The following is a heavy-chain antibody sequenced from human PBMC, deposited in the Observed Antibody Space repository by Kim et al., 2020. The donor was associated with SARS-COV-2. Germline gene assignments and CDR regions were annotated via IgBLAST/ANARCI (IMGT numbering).Heavy chain of an antibody. V-gene: IGHV3-7*05. CDR2: MNEVGSQK. CDR3: TRPVAQGFAGLDY. CDR1: GFTFSRFW. D-gene: IGHD5-12*01. J-gene: IGHJ4*02. Sequence: GGSLRLSCAASGFTFSRFWMNWVRQAPGKGLDWVANMNEVGSQKNYGDSVRGRFTISRDNAKNSVYLELNSLTAEDTAVYYCTRPVAQGFAGLDYWGQG.